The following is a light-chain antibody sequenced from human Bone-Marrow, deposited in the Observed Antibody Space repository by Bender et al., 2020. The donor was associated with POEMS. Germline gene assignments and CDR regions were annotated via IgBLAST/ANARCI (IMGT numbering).Light chain of an antibody. V-gene: IGLV2-23*01. Sequence: QSALTQPASASGSPGQSVTISCTGTSSDVGYYDYVSWYQQHPGKAPKLIIYEATKRPSGVSNRFSASKSGNTASLTISGLQAEDEADYYCCSYADSSTLVLGTGTKVTVL. J-gene: IGLJ1*01. CDR3: CSYADSSTLV. CDR1: SSDVGYYDY. CDR2: EAT.